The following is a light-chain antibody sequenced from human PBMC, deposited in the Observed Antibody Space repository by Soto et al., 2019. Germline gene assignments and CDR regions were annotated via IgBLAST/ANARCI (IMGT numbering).Light chain of an antibody. V-gene: IGKV1-9*01. CDR2: QES. J-gene: IGKJ4*01. CDR3: QQVKSYPRT. CDR1: QAITNN. Sequence: DIQLTQSPFFLSASVGDRVTITCRASQAITNNLAWYQQTPGKPPTLLIYQESTLQSGFPSRFSGSKSGSQFTLTIDSLQPEDFANYYCQQVKSYPRTFGGGTKVEIK.